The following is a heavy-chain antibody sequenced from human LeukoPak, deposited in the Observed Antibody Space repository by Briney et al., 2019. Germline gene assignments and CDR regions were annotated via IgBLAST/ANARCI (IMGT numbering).Heavy chain of an antibody. Sequence: GGSLRLSCAAPRGTLSGTAMRWVRQAPGKGLEWVSAVSGRGSSTFYADSVKGRFTISRDNPENTLFLQMSSLRAEDTAVYYVEKLIEAPEGYDYLLEGGQGTLVTVSS. J-gene: IGHJ1*01. CDR2: VSGRGSST. D-gene: IGHD3-16*01. CDR1: RGTLSGTA. V-gene: IGHV3-23*01. CDR3: EKLIEAPEGYDYLLE.